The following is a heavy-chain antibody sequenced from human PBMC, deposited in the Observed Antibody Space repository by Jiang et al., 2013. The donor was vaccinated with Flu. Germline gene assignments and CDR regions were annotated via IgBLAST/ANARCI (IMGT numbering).Heavy chain of an antibody. V-gene: IGHV3-30*18. CDR1: GFTFSSYG. Sequence: VQLVESGGGVVQPGRSLRLSCAASGFTFSSYGMHWVRQAPGKGLEWVAVISYDGSNKYYADSVKGRFTISRDNSKNTLYLQMNSLRAEDTAVYYCAKEGYSSGWYLGDYWGQGTLVTVSS. D-gene: IGHD6-19*01. CDR3: AKEGYSSGWYLGDY. J-gene: IGHJ4*02. CDR2: ISYDGSNK.